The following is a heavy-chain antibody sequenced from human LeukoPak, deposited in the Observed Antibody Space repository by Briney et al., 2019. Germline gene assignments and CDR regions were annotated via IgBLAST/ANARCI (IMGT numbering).Heavy chain of an antibody. CDR3: AKAEVWSGYSSLFDY. Sequence: GGSLRLSCAASGFTFSNYAMSWVRQAPGKGLEWVSAISDSGGSTYYADSVKGRFTISRDNSKSTLYLQMNSLRAEDTALYYCAKAEVWSGYSSLFDYWGQGTLVTVSS. CDR2: ISDSGGST. V-gene: IGHV3-23*01. D-gene: IGHD3-3*01. CDR1: GFTFSNYA. J-gene: IGHJ4*02.